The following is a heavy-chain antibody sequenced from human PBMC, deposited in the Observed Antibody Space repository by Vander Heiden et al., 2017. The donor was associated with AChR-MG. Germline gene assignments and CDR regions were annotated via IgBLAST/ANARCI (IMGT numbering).Heavy chain of an antibody. D-gene: IGHD3-3*01. CDR2: ISYDGSNK. CDR1: GYTFSSYG. J-gene: IGHJ4*02. CDR3: AKAAQEGSGYVGDYFDY. V-gene: IGHV3-30*18. Sequence: QVQLVESGGGVVQPGRSLRLSCAASGYTFSSYGMHWVRQAPGKGLEWVAVISYDGSNKYYADSVKGRFTISRDNSKNTLYLQMNSLRAEDTAVYYCAKAAQEGSGYVGDYFDYWGQGTLVTVSS.